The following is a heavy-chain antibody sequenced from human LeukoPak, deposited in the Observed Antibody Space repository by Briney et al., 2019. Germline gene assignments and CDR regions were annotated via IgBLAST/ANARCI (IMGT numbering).Heavy chain of an antibody. CDR1: GYTFTSYA. D-gene: IGHD5-18*01. V-gene: IGHV7-4-1*02. J-gene: IGHJ6*03. CDR3: ARDREDTAMVYFTGDYYYYMDV. Sequence: GASVKVSCKASGYTFTSYAMNWVRQAPGQGLEWMGWINTNTGNPTYAQGFTGRFVFSLDTSVSTAYLQISSLKAEDTAVYYCARDREDTAMVYFTGDYYYYMDVWGKGTTVTVSS. CDR2: INTNTGNP.